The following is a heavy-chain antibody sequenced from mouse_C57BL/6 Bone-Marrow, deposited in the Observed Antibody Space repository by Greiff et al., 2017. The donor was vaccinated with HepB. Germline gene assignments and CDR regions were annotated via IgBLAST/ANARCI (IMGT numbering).Heavy chain of an antibody. CDR3: TRPPYWYFDV. Sequence: VQLQQSGAELVRPGASVTLSCEASGYTFTDYEMHWVKQTPVHGLEWIGAIDPETGGTAYNQKFKGKAILTADKSSSTAYMELRSLTSEDSAVYCCTRPPYWYFDVWGTGTTVTVSS. J-gene: IGHJ1*03. V-gene: IGHV1-15*01. CDR2: IDPETGGT. D-gene: IGHD6-1*01. CDR1: GYTFTDYE.